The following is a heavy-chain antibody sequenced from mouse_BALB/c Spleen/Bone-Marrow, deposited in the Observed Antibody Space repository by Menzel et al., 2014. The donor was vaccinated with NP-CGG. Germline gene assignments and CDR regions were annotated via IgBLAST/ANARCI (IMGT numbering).Heavy chain of an antibody. V-gene: IGHV1-69*02. CDR1: GYTFTSYW. D-gene: IGHD2-3*01. Sequence: VQLQQSGAELVRPGASVKLSCKASGYTFTSYWINWVKQRPGQGLEWIGNIYPSDNYTNYNQKFKDKATLTVDKSSSTAYMQLSSPTSEDSAVYYCTRTYEYFDYWGQGTTHTVSS. J-gene: IGHJ2*01. CDR3: TRTYEYFDY. CDR2: IYPSDNYT.